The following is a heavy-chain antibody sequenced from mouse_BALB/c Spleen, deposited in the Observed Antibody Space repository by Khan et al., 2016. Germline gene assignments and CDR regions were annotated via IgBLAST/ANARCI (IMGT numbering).Heavy chain of an antibody. CDR3: ARASRGTYYYAMDY. Sequence: LVKTGTSVKISCKASGYSFTGYYMHWVKQSHGKSLEWIGYISCYNGATRYNQKFKGKATFTVDTSSSTAYMKFNSLTSEDSTVYYCARASRGTYYYAMDYWGQGTSVTVSS. J-gene: IGHJ4*01. V-gene: IGHV1S34*01. CDR2: ISCYNGAT. D-gene: IGHD2-14*01. CDR1: GYSFTGYY.